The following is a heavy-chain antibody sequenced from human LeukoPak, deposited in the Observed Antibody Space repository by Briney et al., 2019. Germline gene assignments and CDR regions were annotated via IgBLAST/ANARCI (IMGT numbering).Heavy chain of an antibody. D-gene: IGHD6-19*01. Sequence: QTGGSLRLSCAASGFTFSSYAMSWVRQAPGKGLEWVSAISGSGGSTYYADSVKGRFTISRDNSKNTLYLQMNSLRAEDTAVYYCAKSIAVAGPTPDAFDIWGQGTMVTVSS. J-gene: IGHJ3*02. CDR2: ISGSGGST. V-gene: IGHV3-23*01. CDR3: AKSIAVAGPTPDAFDI. CDR1: GFTFSSYA.